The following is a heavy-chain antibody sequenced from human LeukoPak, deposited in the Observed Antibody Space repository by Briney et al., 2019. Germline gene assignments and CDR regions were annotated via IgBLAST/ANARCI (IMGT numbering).Heavy chain of an antibody. CDR1: GFTFSSYS. Sequence: GGSLRLSCAASGFTFSSYSMSWVRQAPGKGLEWVSVIYSGGSTYYADSVKGRFTISRDNSKNTLYLQMNSLRAEDTAVYYCAIGSKHDHMDVWGKGTTVTVSS. D-gene: IGHD1-1*01. J-gene: IGHJ6*03. V-gene: IGHV3-66*01. CDR3: AIGSKHDHMDV. CDR2: IYSGGST.